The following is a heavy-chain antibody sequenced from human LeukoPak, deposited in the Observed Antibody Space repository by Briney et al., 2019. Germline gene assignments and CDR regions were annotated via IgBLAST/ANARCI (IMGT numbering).Heavy chain of an antibody. CDR2: IYYSGST. Sequence: PSETLSLTCTVSGGSVSSGNYYWSWIRQPPGKGLEWIGYIYYSGSTNYNPSLKSRVTISGDTSKNQFSLKLSSVTAADTAVYYCARGGGDDYNFLVYWGQGKLVTVSS. J-gene: IGHJ4*02. CDR1: GGSVSSGNYY. D-gene: IGHD5-24*01. V-gene: IGHV4-61*01. CDR3: ARGGGDDYNFLVY.